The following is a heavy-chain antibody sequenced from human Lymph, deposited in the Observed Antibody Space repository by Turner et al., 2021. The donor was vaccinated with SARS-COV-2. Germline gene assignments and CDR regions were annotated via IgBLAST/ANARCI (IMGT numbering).Heavy chain of an antibody. D-gene: IGHD3-3*01. Sequence: QLQLVQSGAEVKNPVASVNVPCQASGYTFTGTYMHWVRQAPGQGLEWMGWINPNSGGTNYAQKFQGRVTMTRDTSISTAYMELSRLRSDDTAVYYCARDVERYNDFWSGYSGGYGLDVWGQGTTVTVSS. CDR3: ARDVERYNDFWSGYSGGYGLDV. J-gene: IGHJ6*02. CDR1: GYTFTGTY. CDR2: INPNSGGT. V-gene: IGHV1-2*02.